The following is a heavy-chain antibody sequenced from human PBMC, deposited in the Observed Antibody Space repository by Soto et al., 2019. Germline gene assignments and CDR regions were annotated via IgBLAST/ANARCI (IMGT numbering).Heavy chain of an antibody. J-gene: IGHJ4*02. Sequence: QLQLQESGPGLVKPSETLSLTCTVSGGSISSRSYYWVWIRQPPGKGLEWIGSIYYSGSTYYNPSLKSGVTISVDTSKKQFPLKVSSVTAADTAVYYCATSEFHWGQGTLVTVSS. CDR1: GGSISSRSYY. V-gene: IGHV4-39*01. CDR3: ATSEFH. CDR2: IYYSGST. D-gene: IGHD2-21*01.